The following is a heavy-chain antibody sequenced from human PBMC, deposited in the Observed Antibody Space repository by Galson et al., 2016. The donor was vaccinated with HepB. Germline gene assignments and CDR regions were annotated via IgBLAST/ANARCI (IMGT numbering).Heavy chain of an antibody. Sequence: SVKVSCKASGYSFTSYGISWVRQAPGQGLEWMGWTSAYSANKNYAQKVQGRITMTTDSSTSTAYMELRNLTSDDTAVYFCARDYSSGWYGYWGQGTLVTVSS. CDR3: ARDYSSGWYGY. D-gene: IGHD6-19*01. CDR1: GYSFTSYG. CDR2: TSAYSANK. J-gene: IGHJ4*02. V-gene: IGHV1-18*01.